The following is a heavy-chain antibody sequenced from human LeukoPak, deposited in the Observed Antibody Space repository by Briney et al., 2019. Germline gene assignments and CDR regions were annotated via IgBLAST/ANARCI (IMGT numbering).Heavy chain of an antibody. D-gene: IGHD2-21*01. J-gene: IGHJ4*02. CDR2: INPSGGST. Sequence: ASVKVSCKASGYTFTSYYMHWVRQAPGQGLEWMGIINPSGGSTSYAQKFQGRVTMTRDTSTSTVYMELSSLGSEDTAVYYCARVDCGGDCYSSVGFDYWGQGTLVIVSS. CDR3: ARVDCGGDCYSSVGFDY. V-gene: IGHV1-46*03. CDR1: GYTFTSYY.